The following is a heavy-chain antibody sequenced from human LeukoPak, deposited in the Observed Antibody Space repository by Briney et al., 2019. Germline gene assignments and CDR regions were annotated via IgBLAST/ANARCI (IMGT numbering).Heavy chain of an antibody. CDR2: IRYDGSNK. D-gene: IGHD3-22*01. CDR3: AKDSGYYYDSSGYYTDD. V-gene: IGHV3-30*02. J-gene: IGHJ4*02. CDR1: GFTFSSYG. Sequence: GGSLRLSCAASGFTFSSYGMHWVRQAPGKGLEWVAFIRYDGSNKYYADSVKGRFTISRDKSKNTLYLQMNSLRAEDTAVYYCAKDSGYYYDSSGYYTDDWGQGTLVTVAS.